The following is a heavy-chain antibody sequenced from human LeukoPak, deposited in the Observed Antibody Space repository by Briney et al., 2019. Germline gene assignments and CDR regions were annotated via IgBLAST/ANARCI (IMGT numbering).Heavy chain of an antibody. CDR3: GRSRKFVSQRNIYYYYADL. J-gene: IGHJ6*03. Sequence: PSETLSLTCTVFDGSIGTYYWSWIRQPPGKGLEWIGFVYHNGATNYSPSLESRVSVSIDKAKNQVSLRLISVTAADTAVYFCGRSRKFVSQRNIYYYYADLWGQGTTVAVAS. CDR1: DGSIGTYY. CDR2: VYHNGAT. V-gene: IGHV4-59*12. D-gene: IGHD1-14*01.